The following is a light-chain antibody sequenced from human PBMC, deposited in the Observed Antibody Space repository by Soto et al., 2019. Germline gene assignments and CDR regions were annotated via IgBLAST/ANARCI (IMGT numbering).Light chain of an antibody. J-gene: IGKJ1*01. Sequence: EIVFTQSPATLSLSPGERSTLSSRASQSVSSYLAWYEQKPGQAPRLLVYDASNRATGIPARFSGSGSGTDFTLTISSLEPEDFAVYYCQQRSNWPWTFGQGTKVDIK. CDR2: DAS. CDR3: QQRSNWPWT. V-gene: IGKV3-11*01. CDR1: QSVSSY.